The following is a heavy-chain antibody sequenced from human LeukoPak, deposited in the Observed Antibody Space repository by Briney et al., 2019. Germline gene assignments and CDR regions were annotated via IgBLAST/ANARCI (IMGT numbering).Heavy chain of an antibody. CDR2: ISGGGAGT. Sequence: PGGSLRLSCAASGFTFSSYALSWVRQAPGKGLEWVSGISGGGAGTYYADSVKGRFTISRDNSKNTLYLQMNSLRAEDTAVYYCAKGGSIVIVPAAGDYWGQGTLVTVSS. V-gene: IGHV3-23*01. CDR1: GFTFSSYA. D-gene: IGHD2-2*01. J-gene: IGHJ4*02. CDR3: AKGGSIVIVPAAGDY.